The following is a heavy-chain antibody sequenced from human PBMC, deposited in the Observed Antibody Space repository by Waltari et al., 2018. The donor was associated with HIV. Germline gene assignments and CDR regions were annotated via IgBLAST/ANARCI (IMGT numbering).Heavy chain of an antibody. V-gene: IGHV3-9*01. CDR2: SNWKSGSI. J-gene: IGHJ4*02. D-gene: IGHD3-22*01. Sequence: EVQLVESGGGLVQPGRSLRLSCAASGFTFDDYAMHWVRQPPGNGLEWVSSSNWKSGSIGYADSVKGRFTISRDNAKNSLYLQMNSLRAEDTAFYYCTKDFDSSGFHGYYFDYWGQGTLVTVSS. CDR1: GFTFDDYA. CDR3: TKDFDSSGFHGYYFDY.